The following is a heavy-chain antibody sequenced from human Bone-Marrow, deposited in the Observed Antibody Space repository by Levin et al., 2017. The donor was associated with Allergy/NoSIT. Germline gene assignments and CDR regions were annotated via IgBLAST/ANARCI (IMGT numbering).Heavy chain of an antibody. Sequence: PGGSLRLSCAASEFTVGNNYMSWVRQAPGKGLEWVSTIYSSGVTDYADSVTGRFIVSRDSSKNTLYLQMNRLRDEDTAVYECSRKTVRNTPGDYWGQGTLVTVSS. CDR3: SRKTVRNTPGDY. V-gene: IGHV3-53*01. D-gene: IGHD1/OR15-1a*01. CDR2: IYSSGVT. J-gene: IGHJ4*02. CDR1: EFTVGNNY.